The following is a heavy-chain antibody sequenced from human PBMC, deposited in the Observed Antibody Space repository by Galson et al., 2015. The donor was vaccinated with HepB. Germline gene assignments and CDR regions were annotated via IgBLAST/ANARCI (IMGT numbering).Heavy chain of an antibody. CDR3: AKDRQQRLVVAGAFDL. CDR2: FSGSGSSA. Sequence: SLRLSCAASGFAVNTFAMSWVRQAPGKGLEWVSGFSGSGSSAYFTDSVKGRFTISRDKSKNTLNLQMNSLRAEDTAVYYCAKDRQQRLVVAGAFDLWGQGTVVIVSS. D-gene: IGHD6-13*01. J-gene: IGHJ3*01. CDR1: GFAVNTFA. V-gene: IGHV3-23*01.